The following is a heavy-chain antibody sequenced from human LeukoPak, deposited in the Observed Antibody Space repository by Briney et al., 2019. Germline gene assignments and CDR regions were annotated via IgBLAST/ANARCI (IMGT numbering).Heavy chain of an antibody. CDR1: GGTFNIYS. CDR2: ITPMFRTT. CDR3: AREPSTYSDYAHFED. V-gene: IGHV1-69*13. Sequence: ASVKVSCKASGGTFNIYSFNWVRQAPGQGLEWMGRITPMFRTTKYAQKFQGRITITADESTRIAYMELTSLKSEDTATYYCAREPSTYSDYAHFEDWGRGTLVTVSS. D-gene: IGHD4-11*01. J-gene: IGHJ4*02.